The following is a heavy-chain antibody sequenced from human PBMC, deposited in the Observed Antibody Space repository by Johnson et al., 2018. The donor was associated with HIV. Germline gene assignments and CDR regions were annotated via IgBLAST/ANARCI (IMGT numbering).Heavy chain of an antibody. CDR2: ISFDGSNE. J-gene: IGHJ3*02. CDR1: GFTFDDYG. Sequence: QVQLVESGGGVVRPGGSLRLSCAASGFTFDDYGMSWVRQAPGKGLEWVAVISFDGSNEYYADSVKGQFTISRDNSKNTLYLQMNSLRAEDTGVYYCARDRRIQLGSQTGGAAYDIWGQGTMVTVSS. V-gene: IGHV3-30*03. CDR3: ARDRRIQLGSQTGGAAYDI. D-gene: IGHD5-18*01.